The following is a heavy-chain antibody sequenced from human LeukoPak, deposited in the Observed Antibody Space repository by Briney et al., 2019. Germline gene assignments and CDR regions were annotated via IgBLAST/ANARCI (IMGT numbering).Heavy chain of an antibody. CDR3: ARGIAVAGSGAEYFQH. Sequence: SETLSLTCTVSGGSISSYYWSWIRQPPGKGLEWIGYIYYSGSTNYNPSLKSRVTISVDTSKNQFSLKLSSVTAADTAVYYCARGIAVAGSGAEYFQHWGQGTLVTVSS. V-gene: IGHV4-59*08. D-gene: IGHD6-19*01. CDR2: IYYSGST. J-gene: IGHJ1*01. CDR1: GGSISSYY.